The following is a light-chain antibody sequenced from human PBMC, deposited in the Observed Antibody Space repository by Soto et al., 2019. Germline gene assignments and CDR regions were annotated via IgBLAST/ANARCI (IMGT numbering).Light chain of an antibody. J-gene: IGLJ1*01. CDR2: DVT. Sequence: QSVLTQPASVSGSPGQSITISCTGTSSDIGSYNYVSWYQQHPGKAPKLIIYDVTNRPAGISSRFSASKSGDTASLTISVLQADDEADYFCPSYKSTSTPYVFGTGTKVTV. CDR1: SSDIGSYNY. V-gene: IGLV2-14*03. CDR3: PSYKSTSTPYV.